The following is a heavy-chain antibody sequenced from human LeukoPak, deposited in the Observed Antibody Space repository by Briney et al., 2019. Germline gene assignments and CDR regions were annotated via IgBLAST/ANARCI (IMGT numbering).Heavy chain of an antibody. Sequence: PGGSLRLSCAASGFTFSSYSMNWARQAPGKGLEWVSSISSSSSYIYYADSVKGRFTISRDNAKNSLYLQMNSLRAEDTAVYYCARWTTLRFLDLAFDIWGQGTMVTVSS. J-gene: IGHJ3*02. V-gene: IGHV3-21*01. CDR1: GFTFSSYS. D-gene: IGHD3-3*01. CDR3: ARWTTLRFLDLAFDI. CDR2: ISSSSSYI.